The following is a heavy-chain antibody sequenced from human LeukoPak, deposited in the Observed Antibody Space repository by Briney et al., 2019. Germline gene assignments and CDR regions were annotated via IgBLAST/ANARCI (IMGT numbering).Heavy chain of an antibody. CDR1: GFSFSSYA. CDR2: ISGVGDLT. D-gene: IGHD4-17*01. CDR3: AKDPNGDYIGAFDI. J-gene: IGHJ3*02. V-gene: IGHV3-23*01. Sequence: GGSLRLSCAASGFSFSSYAMSWVRQAPGKGLEWVSSISGVGDLTYYADSVKGRFTISRDNSKNTLYLQMNSLRAEDTAVYYCAKDPNGDYIGAFDIWGQGTMVTVSS.